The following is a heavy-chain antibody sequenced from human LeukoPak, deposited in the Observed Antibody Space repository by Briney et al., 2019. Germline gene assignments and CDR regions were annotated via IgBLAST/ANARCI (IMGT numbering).Heavy chain of an antibody. CDR1: GFTFHAFG. CDR2: VSAYDGGT. D-gene: IGHD3-10*01. V-gene: IGHV1-18*01. CDR3: ATVTYYGSGSYYDVAYNWFDP. Sequence: ASVKVSCKASGFTFHAFGFSWVRQAPGQGLEWMGWVSAYDGGTKYAQRFQGRLSLTTETSTTTAYMELSSLRSEDTAVYYCATVTYYGSGSYYDVAYNWFDPWGQGTLVTVSS. J-gene: IGHJ5*02.